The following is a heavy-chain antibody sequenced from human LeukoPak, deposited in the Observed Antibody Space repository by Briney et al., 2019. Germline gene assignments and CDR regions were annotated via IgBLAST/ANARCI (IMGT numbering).Heavy chain of an antibody. CDR2: IWYDGSNK. V-gene: IGHV3-33*08. CDR3: ARETSATVTTDSDAFDI. CDR1: GFTFSRYW. D-gene: IGHD4-17*01. J-gene: IGHJ3*02. Sequence: PGGSLRLSCVASGFTFSRYWMSWVRQAPGKGLEWVAVIWYDGSNKYYADCVKGRFTISRDNSKNTLYLQMNSLRAEDTAVYYCARETSATVTTDSDAFDIWGQGTMVTVSS.